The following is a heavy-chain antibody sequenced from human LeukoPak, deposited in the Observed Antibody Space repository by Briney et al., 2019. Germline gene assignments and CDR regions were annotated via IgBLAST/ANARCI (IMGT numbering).Heavy chain of an antibody. CDR1: GFTFSSYG. CDR3: AKVGGGYDSSGYYGFDY. D-gene: IGHD3-22*01. Sequence: PGRSLRLSCAASGFTFSSYGMHWVRQAPGKGLEWVAVISYDGSNKYYADSVKGRFTISRDNPKNTLYLQMNSLRAEDTAVYYCAKVGGGYDSSGYYGFDYWGQGTLVTVSS. V-gene: IGHV3-30*18. CDR2: ISYDGSNK. J-gene: IGHJ4*02.